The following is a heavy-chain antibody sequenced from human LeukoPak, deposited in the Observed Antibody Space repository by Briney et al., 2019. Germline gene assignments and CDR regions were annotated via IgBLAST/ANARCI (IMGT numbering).Heavy chain of an antibody. CDR2: IHNSGDI. D-gene: IGHD5-24*01. CDR3: VRDSGGDGYRRFAY. CDR1: GGSIANYY. V-gene: IGHV4-59*01. J-gene: IGHJ4*02. Sequence: SETLSLTCTVSGGSIANYYWSWIRQPPGKGLEWIGNIHNSGDIKYNPSLKSRVTISVDTSKNHFSLNLTSVTAADTAVYYCVRDSGGDGYRRFAYWGQGTLVTVSS.